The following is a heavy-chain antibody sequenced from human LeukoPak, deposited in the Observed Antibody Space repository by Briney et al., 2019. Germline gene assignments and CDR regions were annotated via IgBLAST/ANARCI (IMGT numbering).Heavy chain of an antibody. Sequence: GGSLRLSCAASGFTFSSYAMHWVRQAPGKGLEWVAVISYDGSNKYYADSVKGRFTISRDNSKNTLYLQMNSLRAEDTAVYYCARKEGVRIAALDYWGQGTLVTVSS. D-gene: IGHD6-6*01. CDR2: ISYDGSNK. J-gene: IGHJ4*02. CDR3: ARKEGVRIAALDY. CDR1: GFTFSSYA. V-gene: IGHV3-30-3*01.